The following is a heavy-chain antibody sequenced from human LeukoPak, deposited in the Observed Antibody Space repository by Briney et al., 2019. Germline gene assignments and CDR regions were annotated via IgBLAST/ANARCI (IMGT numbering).Heavy chain of an antibody. J-gene: IGHJ5*02. CDR3: ATGGGGFWSPTPPFDP. D-gene: IGHD3-3*01. V-gene: IGHV4-59*01. CDR1: GGSISSYC. CDR2: IYGSVNT. Sequence: SETLSLTCTISGGSISSYCWSWIRQSPGKALEWIGYIYGSVNTDYNPSLKSRATISVDSSTHFSLKLTSVTAADTAIYYCATGGGGFWSPTPPFDPWAREFWSPSPQ.